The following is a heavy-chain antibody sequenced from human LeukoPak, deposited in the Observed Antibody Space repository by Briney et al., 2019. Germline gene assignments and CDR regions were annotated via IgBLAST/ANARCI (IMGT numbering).Heavy chain of an antibody. J-gene: IGHJ4*02. D-gene: IGHD6-19*01. CDR2: IYYTGTT. Sequence: SETLSLTCTVSGGSISSYYWSWIRQPPGKGLEWIGYIYYTGTTNYNPSLNSRVTISVDTSKNQFSLKLSSVTAADTAVYYCARVNSAWYGALDYWGQGTMVTVSS. CDR3: ARVNSAWYGALDY. CDR1: GGSISSYY. V-gene: IGHV4-59*01.